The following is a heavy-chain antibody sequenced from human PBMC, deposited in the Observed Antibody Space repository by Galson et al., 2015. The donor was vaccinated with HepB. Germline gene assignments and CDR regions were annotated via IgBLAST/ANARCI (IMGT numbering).Heavy chain of an antibody. CDR2: ISGSGGST. V-gene: IGHV3-23*01. CDR3: ARQIGSCTGGSCYFDY. J-gene: IGHJ4*02. Sequence: SLRLSCAASGFTFSSYAMSWVRQSPGKGLEWVSAISGSGGSTYHADSVKGRFTISRDSSKNTLSLQMNGLRVEDTAVYYCARQIGSCTGGSCYFDYWGQGTLVTVSS. D-gene: IGHD2-15*01. CDR1: GFTFSSYA.